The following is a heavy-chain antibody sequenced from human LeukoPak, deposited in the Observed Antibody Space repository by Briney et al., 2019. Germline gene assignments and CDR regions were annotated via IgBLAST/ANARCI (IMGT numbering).Heavy chain of an antibody. D-gene: IGHD1-26*01. Sequence: GGSLRLSCAASGFTFRNSAMHWVRQAPGKGLEGVAVIWFDGSNRYYADSVKGRFTISRDNSKNTLYLQMISLRAKDTAVYYCAGGTLIVGTAEGEEGPVYWGQGTLVTVSS. J-gene: IGHJ4*02. CDR1: GFTFRNSA. V-gene: IGHV3-33*01. CDR3: AGGTLIVGTAEGEEGPVY. CDR2: IWFDGSNR.